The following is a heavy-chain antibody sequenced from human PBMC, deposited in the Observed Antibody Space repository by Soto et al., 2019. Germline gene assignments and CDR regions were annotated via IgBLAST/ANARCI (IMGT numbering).Heavy chain of an antibody. CDR1: GYTFTSYG. V-gene: IGHV1-18*01. D-gene: IGHD6-6*01. CDR2: ISAYNGNT. CDR3: ARVSLLMYSSSNWFDP. J-gene: IGHJ5*02. Sequence: ASVKVSCKASGYTFTSYGISWVRQAPGQGLEWMGWISAYNGNTNYAQKLQGRVTMTTDTSTSTAYMELRSPRSDDTAVYYCARVSLLMYSSSNWFDPWGQGTLFTVSS.